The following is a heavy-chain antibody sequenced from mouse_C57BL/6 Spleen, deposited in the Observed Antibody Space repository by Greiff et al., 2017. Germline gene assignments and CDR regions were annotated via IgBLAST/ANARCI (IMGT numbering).Heavy chain of an antibody. Sequence: QVQLQQSGPELVKPGASVKISCKASGYAFSSSWMNWVKQRPGKGLEWIGRIYPGDGDTNYNGKFKGKATLTADKSSSTAYMQLSSLTSEDSAVYFWARPGTVVAGAMDYWGQGTSVTVSS. V-gene: IGHV1-82*01. CDR2: IYPGDGDT. CDR1: GYAFSSSW. CDR3: ARPGTVVAGAMDY. J-gene: IGHJ4*01. D-gene: IGHD1-1*01.